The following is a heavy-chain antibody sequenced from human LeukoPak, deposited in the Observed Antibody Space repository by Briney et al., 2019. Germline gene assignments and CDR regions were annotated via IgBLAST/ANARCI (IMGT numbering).Heavy chain of an antibody. J-gene: IGHJ6*03. V-gene: IGHV1-69*06. CDR3: AASIAARPYYYYYRDV. CDR2: IIPIFGTA. D-gene: IGHD6-6*01. CDR1: GGTFSSYA. Sequence: SVKVSCKASGGTFSSYAISWVRQAPGQGLEWMGGIIPIFGTANYAQKFQGRVTITADKSTSTAYMELSSLRSEDTAVYYCAASIAARPYYYYYRDVWGKGTTVTVSS.